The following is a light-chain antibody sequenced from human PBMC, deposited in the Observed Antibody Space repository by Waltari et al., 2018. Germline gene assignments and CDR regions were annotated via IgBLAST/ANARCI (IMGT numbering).Light chain of an antibody. J-gene: IGKJ1*01. V-gene: IGKV1-12*01. Sequence: DIQMTQSPSSVSASVGDIVTLTCRASQGISSRLAWYQQKPGKAPKLLIYDASSLHSGVPSRFSGSGSGTDFTLTIRSLQPEDFATYYCQQVNSFPRTFGQGTKVEVK. CDR2: DAS. CDR1: QGISSR. CDR3: QQVNSFPRT.